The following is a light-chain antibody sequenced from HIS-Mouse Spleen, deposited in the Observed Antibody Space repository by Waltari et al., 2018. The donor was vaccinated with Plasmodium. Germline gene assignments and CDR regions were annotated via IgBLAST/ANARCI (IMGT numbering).Light chain of an antibody. Sequence: QSALTQPPSASGSPGQSVTISSTGTSSDVGGYNYVPWYQQHPGKAPKLMIYEVSKRPSGVPDRFSGSKSGNTASLTVSGLQAEDEADYYCSSYAGSNNYVFGTGTKVTVL. CDR1: SSDVGGYNY. V-gene: IGLV2-8*01. J-gene: IGLJ1*01. CDR2: EVS. CDR3: SSYAGSNNYV.